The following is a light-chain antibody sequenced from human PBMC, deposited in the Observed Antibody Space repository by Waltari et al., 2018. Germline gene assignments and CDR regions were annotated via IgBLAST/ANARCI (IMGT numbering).Light chain of an antibody. CDR2: DVN. CDR3: SSQSTKNGVI. J-gene: IGLJ2*01. Sequence: QSALTQPASVSGSPGQSITISCPGSSSDGGGVDFVPWYEDHPGQAPKVIIYDVNKRPSGVSDRFSGSKSGNTASLTISGLQAEDEATFYCSSQSTKNGVIFGGGTKVTVL. CDR1: SSDGGGVDF. V-gene: IGLV2-14*03.